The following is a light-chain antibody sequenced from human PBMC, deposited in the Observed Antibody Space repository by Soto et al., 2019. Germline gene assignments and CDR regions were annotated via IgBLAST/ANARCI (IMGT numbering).Light chain of an antibody. J-gene: IGKJ1*01. V-gene: IGKV3-20*01. CDR1: QSVTSAY. Sequence: EIVLTQSPGTLSLSPGERATLSCRASQSVTSAYLAWYQQKPGQAPRLLIYGASYRATGIPVRFSGSGSGTDFTLTISSLVPEDFAVYYCQQYGSSPWTFGQGTKVEIK. CDR3: QQYGSSPWT. CDR2: GAS.